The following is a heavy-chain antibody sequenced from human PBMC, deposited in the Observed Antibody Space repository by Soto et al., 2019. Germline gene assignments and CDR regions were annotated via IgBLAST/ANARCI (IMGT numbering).Heavy chain of an antibody. J-gene: IGHJ5*02. CDR3: VRPYYSSSWFPFDR. CDR2: IDSDDGIT. D-gene: IGHD3-22*01. Sequence: PGGSLRLSCTASGFYFGEYYISWILQARGKGLEWVSYIDSDDGITHYTDSVKGRFTISRDDAKKSLYLQMNSLRVEDTALYYCVRPYYSSSWFPFDRWGQGTLVTVSS. V-gene: IGHV3-11*01. CDR1: GFYFGEYY.